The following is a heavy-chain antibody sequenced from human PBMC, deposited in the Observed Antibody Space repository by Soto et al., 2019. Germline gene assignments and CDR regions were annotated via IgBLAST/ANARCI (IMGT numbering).Heavy chain of an antibody. CDR3: AKAPIVPAAISVGYGMDV. J-gene: IGHJ6*02. D-gene: IGHD2-2*01. CDR2: ISGSGGST. CDR1: GFTFSSYA. Sequence: EVQLLESGGGLVQPGGSLRLSCAASGFTFSSYAMSWVRQAPGKGLEWLSAISGSGGSTYYADSVKGRFTISRDNSKNTLYQQMNSLRAEDTAVYYCAKAPIVPAAISVGYGMDVWGQGTTVTVSS. V-gene: IGHV3-23*01.